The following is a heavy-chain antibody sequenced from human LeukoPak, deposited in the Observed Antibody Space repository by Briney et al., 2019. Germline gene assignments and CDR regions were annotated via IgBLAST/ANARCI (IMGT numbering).Heavy chain of an antibody. CDR3: SRVGSSGWYVHPTLDY. CDR1: GYTFTGYY. D-gene: IGHD6-19*01. J-gene: IGHJ4*02. Sequence: ASVKVSCKASGYTFTGYYMHWVRQAPGQGLEWMGWINPNSGDTNYAQKFQGRVTVTRDTSISTAYMELSWLSTDDTAVYYCSRVGSSGWYVHPTLDYWGQGTLVTVSP. V-gene: IGHV1-2*02. CDR2: INPNSGDT.